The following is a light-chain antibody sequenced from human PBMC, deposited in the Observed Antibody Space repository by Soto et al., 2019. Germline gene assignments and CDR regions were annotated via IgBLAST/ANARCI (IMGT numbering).Light chain of an antibody. CDR3: SAYANDNAVI. CDR1: SDDIGAYNY. J-gene: IGLJ2*01. Sequence: QSALTQPASVSGSPGQSITISCTGTSDDIGAYNYVSWYQQHPAKAPKLIIYEIRNRPFGVSDRFSGSKSGNTSSLTISGLQAADEAGYYCSAYANDNAVIFGGGTKVTVL. V-gene: IGLV2-14*01. CDR2: EIR.